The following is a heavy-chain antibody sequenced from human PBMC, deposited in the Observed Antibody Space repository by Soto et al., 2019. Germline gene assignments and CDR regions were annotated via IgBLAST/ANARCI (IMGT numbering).Heavy chain of an antibody. CDR1: GYTFTSYD. J-gene: IGHJ4*02. D-gene: IGHD6-13*01. Sequence: XSVKVSCKASGYTFTSYDINWVRQATGQXXXXXXXXTXXXGKXXYEXXXXXXXQXXXNXXXSTDQMQLRSLRYEDTAVYYCARASSSGDYWGQGTLVNVPS. CDR3: ARASSSGDY. CDR2: XTXXXGKX. V-gene: IGHV1-8*01.